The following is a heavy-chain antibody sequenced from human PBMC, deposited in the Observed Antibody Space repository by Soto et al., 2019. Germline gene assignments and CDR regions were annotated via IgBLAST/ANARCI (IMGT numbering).Heavy chain of an antibody. Sequence: SETLSLTCTVSGGSISSSSYYWGWIRQPPGKGLEWIGSIYYSGSTYYNPSLKSRVTISVDTSKNQFSLKLSSVTAADTAVYYCARLLTGTTYYYYYYMDVWGKGTTVTVSS. V-gene: IGHV4-39*01. CDR2: IYYSGST. J-gene: IGHJ6*03. CDR3: ARLLTGTTYYYYYYMDV. D-gene: IGHD1-7*01. CDR1: GGSISSSSYY.